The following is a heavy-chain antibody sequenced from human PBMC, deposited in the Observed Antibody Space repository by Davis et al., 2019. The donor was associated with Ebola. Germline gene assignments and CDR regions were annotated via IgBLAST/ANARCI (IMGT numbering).Heavy chain of an antibody. J-gene: IGHJ3*02. CDR3: ARHSCSLYSSGWHYDAFDI. CDR2: IYYSGST. V-gene: IGHV4-59*08. Sequence: MPSETLSLTCTVSGGSISSYYWSWIRQPPGKGLEWIGYIYYSGSTNYNPSLKSRVTISVDTSKNQFSLKLSSVTAADTAVYYGARHSCSLYSSGWHYDAFDIWGQGTMVTVSS. CDR1: GGSISSYY. D-gene: IGHD6-19*01.